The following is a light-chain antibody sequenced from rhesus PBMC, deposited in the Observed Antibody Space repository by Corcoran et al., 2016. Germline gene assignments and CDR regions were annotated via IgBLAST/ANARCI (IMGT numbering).Light chain of an antibody. Sequence: EIVLTQSPATLSLSPGERATLSCRASQSVSSSLAWYQQKPGQAPRLLIYDASRRATGIPERFSGSWSGTDFTLTISSLEPEDVGVYYCQEYSNWPFGGGTKVELK. CDR3: QEYSNWP. CDR2: DAS. V-gene: IGKV3-35*01. J-gene: IGKJ4*01. CDR1: QSVSSS.